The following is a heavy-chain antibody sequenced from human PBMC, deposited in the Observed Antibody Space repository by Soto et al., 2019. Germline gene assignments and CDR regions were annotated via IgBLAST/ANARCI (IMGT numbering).Heavy chain of an antibody. CDR1: GFIFSNHP. V-gene: IGHV3-23*01. CDR3: ARDAISMVRGTNNWFDP. Sequence: XXSLRLSFEPSGFIFSNHPMPWVHQAPEKGLEWVSAISGNGIATYYADSVKGRFTISRDNSKNTLYLQMNRLRADETAVYYCARDAISMVRGTNNWFDPWGQGTLVTVSS. CDR2: ISGNGIAT. D-gene: IGHD3-10*01. J-gene: IGHJ5*02.